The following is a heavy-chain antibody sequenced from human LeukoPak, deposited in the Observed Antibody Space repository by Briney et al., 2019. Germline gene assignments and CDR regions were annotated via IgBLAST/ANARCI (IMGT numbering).Heavy chain of an antibody. CDR1: GASISSGDYY. CDR2: IYYSGST. CDR3: AREAGYCSGGSCYRYNWFDP. J-gene: IGHJ5*02. V-gene: IGHV4-61*08. D-gene: IGHD2-15*01. Sequence: SETLSLTCTVSGASISSGDYYWSWIRQPPGKGLEWIGYIYYSGSTNYNPSLKSRVTISVDTSKNQFSLKLNSVTAADTAVYYCAREAGYCSGGSCYRYNWFDPWGQGTLVTVSS.